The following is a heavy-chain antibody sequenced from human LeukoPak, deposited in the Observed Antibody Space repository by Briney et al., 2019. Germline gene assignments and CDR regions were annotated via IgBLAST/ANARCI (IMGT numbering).Heavy chain of an antibody. CDR2: IYYSGST. J-gene: IGHJ4*02. D-gene: IGHD4-23*01. V-gene: IGHV4-31*03. Sequence: PSETLSLTCTVSGGSISSGGYYWSWIRQHPGKGLEWIGYIYYSGSTYYNPSLKSRVTISVDTSKNQFSLKLSSVTAADTAVYYCARFGTSTEVFDYWGQGTPVTVSS. CDR1: GGSISSGGYY. CDR3: ARFGTSTEVFDY.